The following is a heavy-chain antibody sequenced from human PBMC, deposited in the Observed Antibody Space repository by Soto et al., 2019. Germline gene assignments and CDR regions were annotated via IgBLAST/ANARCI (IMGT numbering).Heavy chain of an antibody. Sequence: VKVCWKACSERFTIYVFTLSRQAPGQGLEWMGWISAYNGNTNYAQKFQGRVTMTTDTSTTTTYMELRSLRSDDSAVYYCARTSGDYYDYWGQGTLVTVSS. CDR1: SERFTIYV. CDR3: ARTSGDYYDY. J-gene: IGHJ4*02. V-gene: IGHV1-18*01. D-gene: IGHD1-26*01. CDR2: ISAYNGNT.